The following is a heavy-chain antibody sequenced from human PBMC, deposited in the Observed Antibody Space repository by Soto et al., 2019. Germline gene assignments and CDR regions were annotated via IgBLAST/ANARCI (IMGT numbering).Heavy chain of an antibody. CDR3: ARARIVVSGIIVDF. J-gene: IGHJ4*02. CDR1: GYSVTSGSY. D-gene: IGHD2-15*01. CDR2: VYLSGHT. V-gene: IGHV4-38-2*02. Sequence: LSLTCTVSGYSVTSGSYWGWFRQPPEKGLEWIGSVYLSGHTYHNPSLMSRVTISIDTSKNQFSLKLTSVTAADTAVYYCARARIVVSGIIVDFCGLGTLVTV.